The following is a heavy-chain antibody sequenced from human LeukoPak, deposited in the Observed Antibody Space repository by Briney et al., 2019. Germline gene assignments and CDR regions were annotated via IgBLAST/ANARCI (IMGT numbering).Heavy chain of an antibody. CDR1: GGSISSYY. J-gene: IGHJ3*01. CDR3: ARDRMNWSSFDV. Sequence: SETLSLTCTASGGSISSYYWSWIRQPPGKGLEWIGYIYYSGSTNYNPSLKSRVTISVDTSKNQFSLKLSSVTAADTAVYYCARDRMNWSSFDVWGQGTMVTVSS. CDR2: IYYSGST. D-gene: IGHD1-26*01. V-gene: IGHV4-59*01.